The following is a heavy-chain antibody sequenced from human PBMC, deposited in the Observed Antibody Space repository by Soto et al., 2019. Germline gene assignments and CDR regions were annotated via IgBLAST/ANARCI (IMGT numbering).Heavy chain of an antibody. CDR3: ARDYAWTGPTPGGY. CDR1: GYTFTSYG. CDR2: ISAYNGNT. Sequence: GASVKVSCKASGYTFTSYGIIWVRQAPGQGLEWMGWISAYNGNTNYAQKLQGRVTMTTDTSTSTAYMELRSLRSDDTAVYYCARDYAWTGPTPGGYWGQGTLVTVSS. D-gene: IGHD3-9*01. V-gene: IGHV1-18*01. J-gene: IGHJ4*02.